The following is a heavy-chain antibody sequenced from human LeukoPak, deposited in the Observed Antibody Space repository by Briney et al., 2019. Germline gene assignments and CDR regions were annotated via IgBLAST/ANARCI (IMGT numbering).Heavy chain of an antibody. J-gene: IGHJ5*02. CDR3: ARRPKVVDPWFDP. Sequence: GASVKVSCKTSGYTFTNYHIHWVRQAPGQEPEWMGIIHPDGGGTTYAQKFQGRVTMTSDLSTSTVYMQLNSLRSEDTAVYYCARRPKVVDPWFDPWGQGTLVTVSS. V-gene: IGHV1-46*01. D-gene: IGHD2-15*01. CDR2: IHPDGGGT. CDR1: GYTFTNYH.